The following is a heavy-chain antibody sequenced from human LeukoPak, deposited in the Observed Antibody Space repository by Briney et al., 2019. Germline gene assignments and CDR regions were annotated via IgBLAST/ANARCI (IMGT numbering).Heavy chain of an antibody. J-gene: IGHJ3*02. CDR1: GFTFSSNE. D-gene: IGHD1-26*01. Sequence: GGSLRLSCAVSGFTFSSNEMNWVRQAPAKGLEWVSYISTSGSAIYYADSMRGRFTISRDNAKNSLYLQMNSLRAEDTALYYCAREGVGASGDAFDIWGQGTMVTVSS. V-gene: IGHV3-48*03. CDR3: AREGVGASGDAFDI. CDR2: ISTSGSAI.